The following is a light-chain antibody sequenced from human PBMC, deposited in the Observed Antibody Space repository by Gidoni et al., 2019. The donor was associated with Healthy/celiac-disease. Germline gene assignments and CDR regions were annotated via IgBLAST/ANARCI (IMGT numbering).Light chain of an antibody. J-gene: IGLJ1*01. CDR1: SSNIGNNA. Sequence: QSVLTQPPSVSEAPRQRVTISCSGSSSNIGNNAVNWYQQRPGKAPKLLIYYDDLLPSGVSDRFSGSKSVTSASLAISGLQSEDDADYYCAAWDDSLNCYVFGTGTKVTVL. CDR2: YDD. CDR3: AAWDDSLNCYV. V-gene: IGLV1-36*01.